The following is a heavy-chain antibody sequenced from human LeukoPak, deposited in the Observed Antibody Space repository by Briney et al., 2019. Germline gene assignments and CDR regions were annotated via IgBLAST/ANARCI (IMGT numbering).Heavy chain of an antibody. V-gene: IGHV4-30-2*01. D-gene: IGHD3-10*01. CDR1: GGSISSGGYY. J-gene: IGHJ5*02. CDR2: IYHSGST. CDR3: ARVWFGERLGLSVWFDP. Sequence: SQTLSLTCTVSGGSISSGGYYWSWIRQHPGKGLEWIGYIYHSGSTYYNPSLKSRVTISVDRSKNQFSLKLSSVTAADTAVYYCARVWFGERLGLSVWFDPWGQGTLVTVSS.